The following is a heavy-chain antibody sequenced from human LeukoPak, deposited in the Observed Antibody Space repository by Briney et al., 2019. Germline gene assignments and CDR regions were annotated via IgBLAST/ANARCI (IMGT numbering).Heavy chain of an antibody. D-gene: IGHD3-3*01. Sequence: ASVKVSCKASGCTFTGYYMHWVRQASGQGLEWMGRINPNSGGTNYAQKFQGRVTMTRDTSISTAYMELSRLRSDDTAVYYCATYYDFWSGYDSWGQGTLVTVSS. J-gene: IGHJ4*02. CDR2: INPNSGGT. CDR1: GCTFTGYY. CDR3: ATYYDFWSGYDS. V-gene: IGHV1-2*06.